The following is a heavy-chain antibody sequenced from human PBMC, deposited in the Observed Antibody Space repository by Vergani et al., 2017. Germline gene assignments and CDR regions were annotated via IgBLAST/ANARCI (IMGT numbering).Heavy chain of an antibody. D-gene: IGHD3-16*01. CDR2: IQFDGSNQ. J-gene: IGHJ4*02. CDR1: GFTLSNYD. Sequence: QVQLVESGGGVVQRGGSLRLSCAKSGFTLSNYDMQWIRQGPGKGLEFVAYIQFDGSNQYYADSVKGRFTLSRDFSKNTLYLQMNSLRTDDTATYYCAKHFRGWGIDYWWQG. V-gene: IGHV3-30*02. CDR3: AKHFRGWGIDY.